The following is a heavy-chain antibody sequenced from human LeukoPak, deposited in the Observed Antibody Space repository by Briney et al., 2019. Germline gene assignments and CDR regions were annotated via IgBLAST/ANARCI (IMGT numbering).Heavy chain of an antibody. CDR2: ISAYNGNT. CDR1: GYTFTSYG. J-gene: IGHJ5*02. Sequence: ASVKVSCKASGYTFTSYGISWVRQAPGQGLGWMGWISAYNGNTNYAQKLQGRVTMTTDTSTSTVYMELRSLKLDDTAVYYCVRDQGVSRFLEWLLYDWFDPWGQGTLVTVSS. D-gene: IGHD3-3*01. CDR3: VRDQGVSRFLEWLLYDWFDP. V-gene: IGHV1-18*01.